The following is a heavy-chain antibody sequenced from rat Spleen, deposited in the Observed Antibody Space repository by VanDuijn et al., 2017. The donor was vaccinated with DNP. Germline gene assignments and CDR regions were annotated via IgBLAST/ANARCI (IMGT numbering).Heavy chain of an antibody. J-gene: IGHJ3*01. CDR2: ISYHGGNT. Sequence: EVQLVESGGGLVQPGRSLKLSCAASGFTFSDYYMAWVRQAPTVGLECVAYISYHGGNTYYRDSVRGRFTISRDYARSTLYLQMDSLRCEDTATYYCATSSYYGYDYGFAYWGQGTLVTVSS. CDR3: ATSSYYGYDYGFAY. D-gene: IGHD1-7*01. CDR1: GFTFSDYY. V-gene: IGHV5-20*01.